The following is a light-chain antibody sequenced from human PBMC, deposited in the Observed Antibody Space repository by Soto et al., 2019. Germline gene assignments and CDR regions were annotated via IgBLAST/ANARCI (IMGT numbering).Light chain of an antibody. Sequence: QSALTQPASVSGSPGQSITISCTGTSSDFGTYSYVSWYQQHPGKAPKLLIYAVTHRPSGVSDRFSGSKSGNTASLTISGLQAEDEADYYCSSYAYTTTVFGGGTKVTVL. V-gene: IGLV2-14*03. CDR3: SSYAYTTTV. J-gene: IGLJ2*01. CDR2: AVT. CDR1: SSDFGTYSY.